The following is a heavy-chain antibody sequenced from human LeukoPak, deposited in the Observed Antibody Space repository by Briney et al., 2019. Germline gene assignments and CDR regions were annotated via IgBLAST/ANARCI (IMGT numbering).Heavy chain of an antibody. V-gene: IGHV3-21*01. CDR2: IRSSSSYI. Sequence: GGSLRLSCAASGFTFRSYSMNWVRQAPGKGLEWVSFIRSSSSYIYYADSVKGRFTISRDNAKNSLYLQMNSLRAEDTAVYCCARPGIAVAGEFFDYWGQGTLVTVSS. J-gene: IGHJ4*02. D-gene: IGHD6-19*01. CDR1: GFTFRSYS. CDR3: ARPGIAVAGEFFDY.